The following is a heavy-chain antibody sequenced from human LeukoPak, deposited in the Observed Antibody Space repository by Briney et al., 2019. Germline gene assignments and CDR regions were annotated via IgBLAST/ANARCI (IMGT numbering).Heavy chain of an antibody. CDR1: GFTVSTNY. CDR2: IYSGGST. D-gene: IGHD5-24*01. V-gene: IGHV3-53*01. CDR3: ARRGRDDYNSWGPFDY. J-gene: IGHJ4*02. Sequence: GGSLRLSCAAPGFTVSTNYMSWVRQAPGKGLEWVSVIYSGGSTYYADSVKGRFTISRDNSKNTLYLQMNSLRAEDTAVYYCARRGRDDYNSWGPFDYWGQGALVTVSS.